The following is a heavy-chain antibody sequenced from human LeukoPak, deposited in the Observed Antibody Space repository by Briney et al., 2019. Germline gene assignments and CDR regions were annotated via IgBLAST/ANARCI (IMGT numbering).Heavy chain of an antibody. D-gene: IGHD2-8*01. CDR3: ARVYLERLTAGYFDH. Sequence: GGSLRLSCAASGFTFSSYAKSWVRQAPGKGLEWVSAISGSGGSTYYADSVKGRFTISRDNSKNTLYLQMNSLRDEDSAAYYCARVYLERLTAGYFDHWGQGTWVTVSP. CDR1: GFTFSSYA. V-gene: IGHV3-23*01. J-gene: IGHJ4*02. CDR2: ISGSGGST.